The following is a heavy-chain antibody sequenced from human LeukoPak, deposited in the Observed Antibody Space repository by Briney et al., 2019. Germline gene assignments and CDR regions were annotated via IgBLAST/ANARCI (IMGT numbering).Heavy chain of an antibody. CDR1: GVSFSGYY. CDR3: ARRSITIFGVVIIRRHNWFDP. Sequence: SETLSLTCAVYGVSFSGYYWSWIRQPPGKGLEWIGEINHSGSTNYNPSLKSRVTISVDTSKNQFSLKLSSVTAADTAVYYCARRSITIFGVVIIRRHNWFDPWGQGTLVTVSS. J-gene: IGHJ5*02. CDR2: INHSGST. D-gene: IGHD3-3*01. V-gene: IGHV4-34*01.